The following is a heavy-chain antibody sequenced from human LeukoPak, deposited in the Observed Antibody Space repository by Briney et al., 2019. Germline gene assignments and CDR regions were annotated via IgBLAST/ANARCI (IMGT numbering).Heavy chain of an antibody. Sequence: GGSLRLSCAASGFTFSSYGMHWVRQAPGKGLEWVAVISYDGSNKYYADAVKGRFTISRDNSKNTLDLQMNSLRAEDTAVYYCASRQRSSGYTLDYWGQGTLVTVSS. J-gene: IGHJ4*02. CDR2: ISYDGSNK. CDR3: ASRQRSSGYTLDY. D-gene: IGHD3-22*01. V-gene: IGHV3-30*03. CDR1: GFTFSSYG.